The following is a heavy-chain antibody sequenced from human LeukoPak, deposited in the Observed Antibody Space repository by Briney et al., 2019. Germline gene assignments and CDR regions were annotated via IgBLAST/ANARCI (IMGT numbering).Heavy chain of an antibody. CDR1: GFTFSSYG. CDR2: IWFDGSNR. Sequence: GGSLRLSCAASGFTFSSYGMHWVRQAPGKGLEWVAVIWFDGSNRYYAGSVKGRFTISRDNSKNTLYLQMNSLRAEDTAVYYCASPPVYSSGWYIYYFDYWGQGTLVTVSS. J-gene: IGHJ4*02. CDR3: ASPPVYSSGWYIYYFDY. D-gene: IGHD6-19*01. V-gene: IGHV3-33*01.